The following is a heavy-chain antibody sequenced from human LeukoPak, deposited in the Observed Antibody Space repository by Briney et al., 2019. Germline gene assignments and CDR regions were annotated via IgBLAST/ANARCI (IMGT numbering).Heavy chain of an antibody. J-gene: IGHJ5*02. CDR2: IYYSGST. CDR3: ARDGGYYYGSGSYYKPHWFDP. D-gene: IGHD3-10*01. V-gene: IGHV4-59*12. CDR1: GGSISSYY. Sequence: SETLSLTCTVSGGSISSYYWSWIRQPPGKGLEWIGYIYYSGSTNYNPSLKSRVTMSVDTSKNQFSLKLSSVTAADTAVYYCARDGGYYYGSGSYYKPHWFDPWGQGTLVTVSS.